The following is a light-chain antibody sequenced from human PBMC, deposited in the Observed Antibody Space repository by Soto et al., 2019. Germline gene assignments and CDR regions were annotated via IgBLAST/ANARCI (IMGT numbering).Light chain of an antibody. CDR2: LGS. Sequence: EIVMTQSPLSLPVTPGEPASISCRSSQSLLYSNGYNYLVWYLQRPGQSPQLLIYLGSNRASGVPDRFSCSGSGTDFTLKISRVEAEYVGVYYCMQALQTPPTFGGGTKVEIK. V-gene: IGKV2-28*01. J-gene: IGKJ4*01. CDR1: QSLLYSNGYNY. CDR3: MQALQTPPT.